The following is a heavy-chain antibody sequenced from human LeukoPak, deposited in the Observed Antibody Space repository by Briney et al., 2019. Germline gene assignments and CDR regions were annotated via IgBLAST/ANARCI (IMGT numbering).Heavy chain of an antibody. Sequence: ASVTVSCKVSGYTLTELSMHWVRQAPGKGLEWMGGFDPEDGETIYAQKFQGRVTMTEDTSTDTAYMELSSLRSEDTAVYYCATVNGDYVGGYYYYYGMDVWGQGTTVTVSS. CDR1: GYTLTELS. D-gene: IGHD4-17*01. CDR3: ATVNGDYVGGYYYYYGMDV. J-gene: IGHJ6*02. V-gene: IGHV1-24*01. CDR2: FDPEDGET.